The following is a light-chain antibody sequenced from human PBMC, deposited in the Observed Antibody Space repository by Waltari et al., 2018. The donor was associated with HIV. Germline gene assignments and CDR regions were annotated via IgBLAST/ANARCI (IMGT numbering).Light chain of an antibody. CDR2: SNN. J-gene: IGLJ1*01. Sequence: QSVLTQPPSASGTPGQRVAISCSGSSSNIGSNTVNWYQQLPGTAPKLLIYSNNQPPSGVPDRFSGSKSGTSASLAISGLQSEDEADYYCAAWDDSLNGYLFGTGTKVTVL. CDR1: SSNIGSNT. CDR3: AAWDDSLNGYL. V-gene: IGLV1-44*01.